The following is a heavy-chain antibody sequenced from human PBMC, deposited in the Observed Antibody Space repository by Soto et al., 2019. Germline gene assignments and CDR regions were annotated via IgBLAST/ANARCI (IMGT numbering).Heavy chain of an antibody. J-gene: IGHJ5*02. CDR1: GYTFTSYG. V-gene: IGHV1-18*01. D-gene: IGHD6-13*01. Sequence: ASVKVSCKASGYTFTSYGISWVRQAPGQGLEWMGWISAYNGNTNYAQKLQGRVTMTTDTSTSTAYMELRSLRSDDTAVYYCARDEGYSSPAGWFDPWGQGTLVTVSS. CDR2: ISAYNGNT. CDR3: ARDEGYSSPAGWFDP.